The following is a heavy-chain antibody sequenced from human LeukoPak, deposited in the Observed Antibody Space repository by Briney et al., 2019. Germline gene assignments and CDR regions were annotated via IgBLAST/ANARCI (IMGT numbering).Heavy chain of an antibody. J-gene: IGHJ4*02. D-gene: IGHD6-13*01. CDR2: IYSGGST. V-gene: IGHV3-66*01. CDR3: AREGNMVAAAKFDY. CDR1: GFTVSSNY. Sequence: GGSLRLSCAASGFTVSSNYMSWVRQAPGKGLEWVSVIYSGGSTYYADSVKGRFTISRDNSKNTLYLQMNSLRAEDTAVYYCAREGNMVAAAKFDYWGQGTLVTVSS.